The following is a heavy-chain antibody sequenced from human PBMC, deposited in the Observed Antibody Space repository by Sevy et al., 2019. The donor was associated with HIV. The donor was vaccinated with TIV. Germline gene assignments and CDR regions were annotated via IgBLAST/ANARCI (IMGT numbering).Heavy chain of an antibody. CDR3: AREGCTKPHDY. V-gene: IGHV3-23*01. J-gene: IGHJ4*02. CDR1: GFTFSKYS. CDR2: LSFGCGEI. D-gene: IGHD2-8*01. Sequence: GGSLRLSCAASGFTFSKYSMSWVRQPPGKGLEWVSTLSFGCGEINYADSVKGRFTTSSDNSKSSVYLQMNNLRPEDTAVYYCAREGCTKPHDYWGQGTLVTVSS.